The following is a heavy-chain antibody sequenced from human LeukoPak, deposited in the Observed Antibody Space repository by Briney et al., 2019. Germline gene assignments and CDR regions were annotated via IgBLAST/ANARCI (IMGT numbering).Heavy chain of an antibody. CDR2: IWYDGSNK. J-gene: IGHJ4*02. D-gene: IGHD3-3*01. CDR1: GFTFGHYV. V-gene: IGHV3-33*01. Sequence: PGGSPRLSCAASGFTFGHYVMHWVRQTPDKGLEWVALIWYDGSNKYYAASVQGRFTISRDNSKNTLYLQMNSLRADDTAVYYCARPVYDLSNYFEYWGQGTPVTVSS. CDR3: ARPVYDLSNYFEY.